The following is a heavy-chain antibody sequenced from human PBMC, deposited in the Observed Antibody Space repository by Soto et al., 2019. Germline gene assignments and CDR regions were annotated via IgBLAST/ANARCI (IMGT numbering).Heavy chain of an antibody. V-gene: IGHV3-15*01. J-gene: IGHJ3*02. D-gene: IGHD3-9*01. CDR1: GLTFSNAW. CDR3: TADYDILTGYDAFDI. CDR2: IKSKTDGGTT. Sequence: GGSLRLSCAASGLTFSNAWMSWVRQAPGKGLEWVGRIKSKTDGGTTDYAAPVKGRFTISRDDSKNTLYLQMNSLKTEDTAVYYCTADYDILTGYDAFDIWGQGTMVTVSS.